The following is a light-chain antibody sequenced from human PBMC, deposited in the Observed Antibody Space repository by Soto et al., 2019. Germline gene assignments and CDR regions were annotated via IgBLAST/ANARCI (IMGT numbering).Light chain of an antibody. CDR1: QSVLYSSINKNY. V-gene: IGKV4-1*01. CDR2: WAS. CDR3: QQYYSTPRT. J-gene: IGKJ1*01. Sequence: DIVMTQSPDSLAVSLGERATINCKSSQSVLYSSINKNYLAWYLQKPGQPPKLLIYWASTRESGVPDRFSGSGSGTDFTLTISSLQAEDVAVYYCQQYYSTPRTFGHGTKVEIK.